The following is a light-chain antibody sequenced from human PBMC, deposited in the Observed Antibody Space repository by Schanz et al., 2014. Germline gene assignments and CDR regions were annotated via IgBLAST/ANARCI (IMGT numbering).Light chain of an antibody. J-gene: IGLJ2*01. CDR2: EVS. Sequence: QSALTQPASVSGSPGQSITISCTGTSSDVGSYNLVSWYQQHSGKAPKLMIYEVSQWPSGVSDRFSGFKSDNTASLTVSGLQAEDEADYYCSSYTSSSTLIFGGGTKLTVL. V-gene: IGLV2-14*02. CDR3: SSYTSSSTLI. CDR1: SSDVGSYNL.